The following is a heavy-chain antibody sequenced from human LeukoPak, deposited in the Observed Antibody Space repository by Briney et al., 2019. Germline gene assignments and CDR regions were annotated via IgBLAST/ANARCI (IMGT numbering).Heavy chain of an antibody. Sequence: PSQTLSLTCTVSGGSISSGGYYWSWIRQPPGKGLEWIGYIYHSGSTYYNPSLKSRVTISVDRSKNQFSLKLSSVTAADTAVYYCARVPGDYSNPFDYWGQGTLVTVS. V-gene: IGHV4-30-2*01. CDR1: GGSISSGGYY. J-gene: IGHJ4*02. CDR3: ARVPGDYSNPFDY. CDR2: IYHSGST. D-gene: IGHD4-11*01.